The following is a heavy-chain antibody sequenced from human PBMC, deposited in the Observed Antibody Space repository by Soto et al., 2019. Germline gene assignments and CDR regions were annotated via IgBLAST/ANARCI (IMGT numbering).Heavy chain of an antibody. CDR2: IFPSDSDI. CDR3: ARVFGSGWSGFDP. J-gene: IGHJ5*02. D-gene: IGHD6-19*01. V-gene: IGHV5-51*01. CDR1: GYNFNTNW. Sequence: GESPKISCKGSGYNFNTNWIGWVRQMPGKGLEWMGVIFPSDSDIRYSPSLQGRVTISADKSISTTYLQWRSLTASDTAMYYCARVFGSGWSGFDPWGQGTLVTVSS.